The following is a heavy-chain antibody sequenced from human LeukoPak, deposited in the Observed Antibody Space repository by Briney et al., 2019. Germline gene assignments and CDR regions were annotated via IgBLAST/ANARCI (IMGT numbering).Heavy chain of an antibody. V-gene: IGHV4-30-4*01. CDR2: IYYSGST. D-gene: IGHD3-10*01. CDR3: ARVESYGSGRDFDY. Sequence: SQTLSLTCTVSGGSISSGDYYWSWIRQPPGKGLEWIGYIYYSGSTYYNPSLKSRVTISVDTSKNQFSLKLSTVTAADTAVYYCARVESYGSGRDFDYWGQGTLVTVSS. CDR1: GGSISSGDYY. J-gene: IGHJ4*02.